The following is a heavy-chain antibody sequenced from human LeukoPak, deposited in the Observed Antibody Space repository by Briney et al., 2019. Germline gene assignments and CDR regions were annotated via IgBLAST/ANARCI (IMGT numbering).Heavy chain of an antibody. CDR2: INEDGSGK. V-gene: IGHV3-7*01. D-gene: IGHD6-25*01. CDR1: GFTFTRYW. J-gene: IGHJ4*02. CDR3: ARGSSGTWDD. Sequence: GGSLRLSCAVSGFTFTRYWMTWVRQAPGKGLEWVANINEDGSGKYYVDSVKGRFTISRDNARNSVYLQMNSLRAEDTAVFYCARGSSGTWDDWGQGTLVTVSS.